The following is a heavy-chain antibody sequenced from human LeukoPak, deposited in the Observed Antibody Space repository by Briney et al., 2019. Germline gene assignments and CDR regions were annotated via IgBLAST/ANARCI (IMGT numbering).Heavy chain of an antibody. CDR1: GYTFTSYG. CDR2: ISAYNGNT. V-gene: IGHV1-18*01. Sequence: ASVKVSCKASGYTFTSYGISWVRQAPGQGLEWMGWISAYNGNTNYAQKLQGRVTMTTDTSTSTAYMELRSLRSDDTAVYYCARVRGYYGSGNYFDYWGQGTLVTVSS. CDR3: ARVRGYYGSGNYFDY. J-gene: IGHJ4*02. D-gene: IGHD3-10*01.